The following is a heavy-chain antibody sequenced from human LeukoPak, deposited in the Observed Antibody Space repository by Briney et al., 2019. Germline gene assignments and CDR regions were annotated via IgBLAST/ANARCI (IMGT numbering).Heavy chain of an antibody. Sequence: GGSLRLSCAASGFTFSSFWMSWVRQAPGKGLEWVANIKQDRSEKYYVDSVKGRFTISRDNAKNSLYLQLNSLRAEDTAVYYCAREGITAAADYWGQGTLVTVSS. CDR1: GFTFSSFW. D-gene: IGHD6-13*01. CDR2: IKQDRSEK. CDR3: AREGITAAADY. J-gene: IGHJ4*02. V-gene: IGHV3-7*01.